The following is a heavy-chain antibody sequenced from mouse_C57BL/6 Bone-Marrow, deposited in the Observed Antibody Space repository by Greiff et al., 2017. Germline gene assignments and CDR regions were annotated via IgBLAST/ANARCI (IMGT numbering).Heavy chain of an antibody. J-gene: IGHJ3*01. CDR2: IDPANGNT. CDR1: GFNIKNTY. D-gene: IGHD1-1*01. Sequence: EVKLQESVAELVRPGASVKLSCTASGFNIKNTYMHWVQQRPEQGLEWIGRIDPANGNTKYAPKFQGKDTITADTSANTAYLQLSSLTSEDTAIYYCAREWYYGSSFAYWGQGTLVTVSA. CDR3: AREWYYGSSFAY. V-gene: IGHV14-3*01.